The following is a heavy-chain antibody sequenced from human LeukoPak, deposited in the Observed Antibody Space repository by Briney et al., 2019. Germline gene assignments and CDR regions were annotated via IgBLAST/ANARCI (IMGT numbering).Heavy chain of an antibody. CDR2: VHSSGRT. V-gene: IGHV4-59*08. J-gene: IGHJ4*01. CDR3: ARHDEECPGEYCFLLSFDY. Sequence: SETLSLTCTVSGGSINNFYWSWIRQSPGKGLEWIGYVHSSGRTDYNPSLRSRVSMSADTSKSQLSLRLTSVAAADTAVYFCARHDEECPGEYCFLLSFDYWGPGSLVTVSS. CDR1: GGSINNFY. D-gene: IGHD2-8*02.